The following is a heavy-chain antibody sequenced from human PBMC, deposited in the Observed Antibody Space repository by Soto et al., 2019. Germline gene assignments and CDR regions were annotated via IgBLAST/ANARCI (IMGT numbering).Heavy chain of an antibody. J-gene: IGHJ4*02. Sequence: QVQLVESGGGVVQPGRSLRLSCSASGFRLTYYGIHWVRQAPGKGLEWVAIVSVDGREKYIADSLKGRFTISRDNSDNTVYLQMNSLRDEDTAVYYCAKAGKGGFSYGAHLDYWGQGTLVTVSS. V-gene: IGHV3-30*18. D-gene: IGHD5-18*01. CDR1: GFRLTYYG. CDR3: AKAGKGGFSYGAHLDY. CDR2: VSVDGREK.